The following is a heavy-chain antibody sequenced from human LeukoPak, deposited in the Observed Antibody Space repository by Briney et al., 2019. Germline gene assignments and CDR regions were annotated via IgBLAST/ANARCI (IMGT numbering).Heavy chain of an antibody. CDR1: GFTFSSYA. D-gene: IGHD3-22*01. CDR3: ARDSYYYDSSGYPEY. Sequence: GRSLSLSCAVSGFTFSSYAMRWVSQAPGKGLEWEAVISYDGSNKYYADSVKGRFTISRDNSKNTLYLQMNSLRAEDTAVYYCARDSYYYDSSGYPEYWGQGTLVTVSS. J-gene: IGHJ4*02. CDR2: ISYDGSNK. V-gene: IGHV3-30-3*01.